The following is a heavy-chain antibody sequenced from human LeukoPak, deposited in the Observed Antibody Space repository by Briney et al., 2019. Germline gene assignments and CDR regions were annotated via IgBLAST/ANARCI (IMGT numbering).Heavy chain of an antibody. CDR2: ISGSGGST. D-gene: IGHD3-10*01. Sequence: GGSLRLSCAASGFTFNSYAMSWVRQAPGKGLEWVSAISGSGGSTYYADSVKGRFTISRDNSKNTLYLQMNSLRAEDTAVYYCARIPSHYGSGSYRNVFDYWGQGTLVTVSS. V-gene: IGHV3-23*01. CDR1: GFTFNSYA. CDR3: ARIPSHYGSGSYRNVFDY. J-gene: IGHJ4*02.